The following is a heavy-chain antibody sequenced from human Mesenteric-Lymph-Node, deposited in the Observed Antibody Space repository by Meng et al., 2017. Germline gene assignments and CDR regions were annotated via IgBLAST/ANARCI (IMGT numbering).Heavy chain of an antibody. D-gene: IGHD2/OR15-2a*01. Sequence: QVQLVESGGGLVKPGGSLRLSCAGSGFTFSDYYMSWFRQAPGKGLEWVSYISPTGGSLYYADSVKGRFSISRDNAKSSLSLQMNSLRVEDTAVYYCARDHGFLNWFDPWGQGTLVTVSS. CDR2: ISPTGGSL. V-gene: IGHV3-11*04. CDR1: GFTFSDYY. J-gene: IGHJ5*02. CDR3: ARDHGFLNWFDP.